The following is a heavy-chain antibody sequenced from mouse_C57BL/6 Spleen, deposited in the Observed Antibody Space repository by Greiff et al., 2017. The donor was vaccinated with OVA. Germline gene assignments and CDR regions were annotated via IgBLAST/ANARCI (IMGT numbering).Heavy chain of an antibody. D-gene: IGHD1-1*01. CDR3: ASYYYGRGSFYFDY. CDR2: INPNNGGT. V-gene: IGHV1-26*01. CDR1: GYTFTDYY. J-gene: IGHJ2*01. Sequence: EVQLQQSGPELVKPGASVKISCKASGYTFTDYYMNWVKQSHGKSLEWIGDINPNNGGTSYNQKFKGKATLTVDKSSSTAYMELRSLTSEDSAVYYCASYYYGRGSFYFDYWGQGTTLTVSS.